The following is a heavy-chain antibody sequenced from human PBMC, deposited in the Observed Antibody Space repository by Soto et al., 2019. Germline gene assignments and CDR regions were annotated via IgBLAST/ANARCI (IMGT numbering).Heavy chain of an antibody. CDR1: GFTFSSYA. D-gene: IGHD2-2*01. Sequence: PGRSLRLSCAASGFTFSSYAMSWVRQAPGKGLEWVSAISGSGGSTYYADSVKGRFTISRDNSKNTLYLQMNSLRAEDTAVYYCAKDPHLFPAAPFDPWGQGTLVTVSS. V-gene: IGHV3-23*01. CDR2: ISGSGGST. CDR3: AKDPHLFPAAPFDP. J-gene: IGHJ5*02.